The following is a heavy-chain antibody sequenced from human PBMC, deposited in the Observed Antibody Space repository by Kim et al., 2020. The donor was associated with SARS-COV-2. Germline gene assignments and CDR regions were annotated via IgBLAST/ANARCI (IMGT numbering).Heavy chain of an antibody. Sequence: SETLSLTCTVSGGSMSSYYWSWIRQPPGKGLEWIGYIYYSGKINYNPSLKSRVTISVDTSKNQFSLKLRSVSAADTAVYYCARQDCGSTSCYSMDVWGKG. J-gene: IGHJ6*03. V-gene: IGHV4-59*08. D-gene: IGHD2-2*02. CDR2: IYYSGKI. CDR3: ARQDCGSTSCYSMDV. CDR1: GGSMSSYY.